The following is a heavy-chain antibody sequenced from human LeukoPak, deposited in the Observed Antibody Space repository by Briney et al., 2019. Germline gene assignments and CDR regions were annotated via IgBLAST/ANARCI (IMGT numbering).Heavy chain of an antibody. CDR2: VFYNGAT. CDR1: GGSISSYY. D-gene: IGHD1-14*01. V-gene: IGHV4-59*01. CDR3: ARGGPGSGRYFYMDV. Sequence: PSETLSLTCTVSGGSISSYYWNWIRQPPGKGLEWLGYVFYNGATNYNPSLHSRITISVDTSKNQFSLNLSSVTAADTAVDSCARGGPGSGRYFYMDVWAEGARSPSP. J-gene: IGHJ6*03.